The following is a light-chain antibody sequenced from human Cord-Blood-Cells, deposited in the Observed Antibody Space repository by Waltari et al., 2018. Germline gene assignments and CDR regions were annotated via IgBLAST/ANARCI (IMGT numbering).Light chain of an antibody. V-gene: IGKV1-8*01. CDR2: AAS. CDR1: QGISSY. Sequence: AIRMTQSPSSFSASTGDRVTITCRASQGISSYLAWYQQKPGNAPKLLIYAASTLQSGVPSRFSGSGSGTDFTLTISCLQSEDFATYYCQQYYSYPRTFGGGTKVEIK. J-gene: IGKJ4*01. CDR3: QQYYSYPRT.